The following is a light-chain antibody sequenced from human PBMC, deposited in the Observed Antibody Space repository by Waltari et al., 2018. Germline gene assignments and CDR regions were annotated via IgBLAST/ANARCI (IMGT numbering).Light chain of an antibody. CDR3: QHYGSSPYT. V-gene: IGKV3-20*01. CDR1: QSLNNNY. CDR2: GAS. Sequence: DTVLTQSPGTLSLSTGESVSLSCRASQSLNNNYLAWYQQKPGQAPALLIHGASRRATGVPERFSGSGSGTDFTLIISRLEVEDSAVYYCQHYGSSPYTFGRGTKLEIK. J-gene: IGKJ2*01.